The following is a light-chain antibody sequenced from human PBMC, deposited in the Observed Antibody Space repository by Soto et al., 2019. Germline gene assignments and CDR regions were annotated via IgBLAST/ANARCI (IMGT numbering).Light chain of an antibody. CDR1: SSDVGGYNY. CDR3: SSYAASNNFYFV. CDR2: EVT. J-gene: IGLJ3*02. Sequence: QSALTQPPSASGSPGQSVTISCTGTSSDVGGYNYVSWYQQYPGRAPKLMIYEVTTRPSGVPDRFSGSKSGNTAPLTVPGLQTGDAADYYCSSYAASNNFYFVFGGGTKLTVL. V-gene: IGLV2-8*01.